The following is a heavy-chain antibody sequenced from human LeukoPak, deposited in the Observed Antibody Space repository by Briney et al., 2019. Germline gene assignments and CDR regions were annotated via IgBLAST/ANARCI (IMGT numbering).Heavy chain of an antibody. J-gene: IGHJ4*02. D-gene: IGHD2/OR15-2a*01. Sequence: PGGSLRLSCAASGFTFSDYWTHWVRQVPGKGLVWVSRINTSGSSTTYTESVKGRFTISRDNAKNTLYLQMDSLRAEDTGVYYCARSNHADDFWGQGTLVTVSS. CDR2: INTSGSST. V-gene: IGHV3-74*03. CDR1: GFTFSDYW. CDR3: ARSNHADDF.